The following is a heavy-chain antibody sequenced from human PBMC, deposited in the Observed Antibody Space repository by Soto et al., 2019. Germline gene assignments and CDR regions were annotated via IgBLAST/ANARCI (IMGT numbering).Heavy chain of an antibody. V-gene: IGHV4-4*02. CDR1: SGSISSSNW. Sequence: SETLSLTCAVSSGSISSSNWWSWVRQPPGKGLEWIGEIYHSGSTNYNPSLKSRVTISVDKSKNQFSLKLSSVTAADTAVYYCARDRYGDRAVMDVWGKGTTVTVSS. J-gene: IGHJ6*03. CDR2: IYHSGST. D-gene: IGHD4-17*01. CDR3: ARDRYGDRAVMDV.